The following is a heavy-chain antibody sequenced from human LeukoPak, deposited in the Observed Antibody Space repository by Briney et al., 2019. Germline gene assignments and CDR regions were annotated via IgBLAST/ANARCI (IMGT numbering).Heavy chain of an antibody. D-gene: IGHD4-23*01. V-gene: IGHV1-8*01. CDR2: MNTNSGNT. CDR1: GYPFTSYN. CDR3: ARSERWGLDY. Sequence: ASVKVSCKASGYPFTSYNVNWVRQATGQGLEWMGWMNTNSGNTGYSQNFQGRVTMTRDTSISTAYMELSSLMSEDTAVYYCARSERWGLDYWGQGTLVTVSS. J-gene: IGHJ4*02.